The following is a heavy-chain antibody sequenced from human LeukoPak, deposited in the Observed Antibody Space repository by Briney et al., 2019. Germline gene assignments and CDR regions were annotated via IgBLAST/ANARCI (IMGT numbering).Heavy chain of an antibody. CDR3: ARSSGYYLRYFDY. CDR1: GYTFTSYY. J-gene: IGHJ4*02. V-gene: IGHV1-46*01. D-gene: IGHD3-22*01. Sequence: ASVKVSCKASGYTFTSYYMHWVRLAPGQGLEWMGVINPSGGSTSYAQKFQGRVTMTRDMSASTVYMELSSLRSEDTAVYYCARSSGYYLRYFDYWGQGTLVTVSS. CDR2: INPSGGST.